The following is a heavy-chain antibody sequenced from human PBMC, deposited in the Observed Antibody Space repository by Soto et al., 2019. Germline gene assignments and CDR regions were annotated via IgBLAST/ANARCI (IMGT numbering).Heavy chain of an antibody. Sequence: QVQLVQSGAEVKKPGSSVKVSCKASGGTFSSYSINWVRQAPGQGLEWMGEIIPIFGTAKYAQKFQGRVTVTADESTSTPYMELSSLRSEDTAVYYCARVGGRYSGGRDYWGQGTLVTVSS. J-gene: IGHJ4*02. V-gene: IGHV1-69*01. CDR3: ARVGGRYSGGRDY. CDR2: IIPIFGTA. D-gene: IGHD1-26*01. CDR1: GGTFSSYS.